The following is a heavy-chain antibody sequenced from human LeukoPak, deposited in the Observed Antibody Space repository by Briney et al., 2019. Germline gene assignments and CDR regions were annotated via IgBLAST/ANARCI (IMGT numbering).Heavy chain of an antibody. Sequence: PGGSLRLSCGVSGITLSNGMSWVRQAPGKGLEWVSGISGSGGSTYYADSMKGRFTISRDNSKNTLYLQMNSLRAEDTAVYYCAKDKPSSGWPDAFDIWGQGTMVTVSS. D-gene: IGHD6-19*01. J-gene: IGHJ3*02. V-gene: IGHV3-23*01. CDR1: GITLSNG. CDR3: AKDKPSSGWPDAFDI. CDR2: ISGSGGST.